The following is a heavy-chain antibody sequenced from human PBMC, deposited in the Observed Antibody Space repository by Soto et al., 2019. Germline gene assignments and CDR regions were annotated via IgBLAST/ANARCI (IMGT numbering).Heavy chain of an antibody. CDR1: GGSRGDYC. D-gene: IGHD6-13*01. V-gene: IGHV4-34*01. CDR2: IDHSGNT. Sequence: PSETMSLTCDVYGGSRGDYCWTWLRQTPGKGLEWIGEIDHSGNTNYSPSLKSRVTISLDTSKDQYSVRLSSVTAADTAVYYSATYGGSSHYYFGYWGPGTLVTVSS. CDR3: ATYGGSSHYYFGY. J-gene: IGHJ4*02.